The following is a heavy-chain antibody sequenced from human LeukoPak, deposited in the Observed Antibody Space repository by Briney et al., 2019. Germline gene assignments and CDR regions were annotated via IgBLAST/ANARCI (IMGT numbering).Heavy chain of an antibody. Sequence: PGGSLRLSCSASGFTFSSYSMNWVRQAPGKGLEWVSYISSRSGTIYYADSVKGRFTISRDNAQNSLYLQKNSLRAEDTAVYYCARDLRPCTSTKCHTRYYYYGVDVWGQGTTVTVSS. CDR1: GFTFSSYS. CDR3: ARDLRPCTSTKCHTRYYYYGVDV. V-gene: IGHV3-48*04. J-gene: IGHJ6*02. CDR2: ISSRSGTI. D-gene: IGHD2-2*01.